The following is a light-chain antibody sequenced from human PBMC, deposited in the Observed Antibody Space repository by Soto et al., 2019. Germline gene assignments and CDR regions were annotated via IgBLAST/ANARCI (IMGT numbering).Light chain of an antibody. CDR3: QQYDNSPLIYT. V-gene: IGKV3-20*01. CDR1: QSISDF. CDR2: GAS. Sequence: EIVLTQSPGTLSLSPGERATLYCRASQSISDFIAWHQQKPGQAPRLLIYGASNRATGIPDRFSGSGSGTEFTLTISRLEPEDFEVYYCQQYDNSPLIYTFGQGTKLEIK. J-gene: IGKJ2*01.